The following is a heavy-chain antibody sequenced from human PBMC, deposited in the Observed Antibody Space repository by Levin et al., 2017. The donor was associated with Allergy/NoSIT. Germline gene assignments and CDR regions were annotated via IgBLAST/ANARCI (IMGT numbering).Heavy chain of an antibody. D-gene: IGHD2/OR15-2a*01. CDR3: ARDPGFYDAQSYYYHYGMDV. CDR1: GGSISSSSYY. Sequence: PGGSLRLSCTVSGGSISSSSYYWGWIRQPPGKGLEWIGSIYYSESPYYSPSLKSRVTISVDTSKNQFSLKLSSVTAADPAVYYCARDPGFYDAQSYYYHYGMDVWGQGTTVTVSS. CDR2: IYYSESP. J-gene: IGHJ6*02. V-gene: IGHV4-39*07.